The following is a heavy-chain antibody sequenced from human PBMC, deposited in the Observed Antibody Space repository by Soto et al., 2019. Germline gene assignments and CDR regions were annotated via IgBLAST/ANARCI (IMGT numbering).Heavy chain of an antibody. D-gene: IGHD2-15*01. CDR3: ARDAGVVVAATGGHFDY. Sequence: GASVKVSCKASGGTFSSYAISWVRQAPGQGLEWMGGIIPIFGTANYAQKFQGRVTITADESTSTAYMELSSLRSEDTAVYYCARDAGVVVAATGGHFDYWGQGTLVTVSS. J-gene: IGHJ4*02. V-gene: IGHV1-69*13. CDR1: GGTFSSYA. CDR2: IIPIFGTA.